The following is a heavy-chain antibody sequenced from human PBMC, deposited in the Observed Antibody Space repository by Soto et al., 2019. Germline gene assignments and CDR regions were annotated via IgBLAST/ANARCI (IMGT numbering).Heavy chain of an antibody. D-gene: IGHD3-3*01. Sequence: DEQLVESGGGSLQPGGSLRLSCAAFGFSFRNYAMAWVRQSPGQGLEWVSLVSSGGGSTNYADSVKGGFSISSDNSRDVVYMAMNALRGECIALYYWAIVEGGLGRFYGLDAWGKGTMVIVS. CDR2: VSSGGGST. CDR1: GFSFRNYA. J-gene: IGHJ6*04. CDR3: AIVEGGLGRFYGLDA. V-gene: IGHV3-23*04.